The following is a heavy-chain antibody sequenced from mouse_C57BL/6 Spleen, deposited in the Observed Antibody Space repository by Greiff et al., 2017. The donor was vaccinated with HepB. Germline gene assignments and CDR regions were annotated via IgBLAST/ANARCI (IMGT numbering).Heavy chain of an antibody. V-gene: IGHV1-53*01. CDR2: INPSNGGT. CDR1: GYTFTSYW. Sequence: QVHVKQPGTELVKPGASVKLSCKASGYTFTSYWMHWVKQRPGQGLEWIGNINPSNGGTNYNEKFKSKATLTVDKSSSTAYMQLSSLTSEDSAVYYCARTDNYYGSSPYWYFDVWGTGTTVTVSS. J-gene: IGHJ1*03. CDR3: ARTDNYYGSSPYWYFDV. D-gene: IGHD1-1*01.